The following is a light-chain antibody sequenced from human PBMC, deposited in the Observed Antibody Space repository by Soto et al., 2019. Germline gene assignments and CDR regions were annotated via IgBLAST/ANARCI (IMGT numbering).Light chain of an antibody. Sequence: QSVLTQPASVSGSPGQSITISCTGTSSDVGGYNYVSWYQHHPGEAPKLMIFEVTKRPSGVSNRFSGSKSGNTASLTISGLQAEDEADYFCNSYTPSSTYVFGSGTKVTVL. CDR3: NSYTPSSTYV. CDR2: EVT. V-gene: IGLV2-14*01. J-gene: IGLJ1*01. CDR1: SSDVGGYNY.